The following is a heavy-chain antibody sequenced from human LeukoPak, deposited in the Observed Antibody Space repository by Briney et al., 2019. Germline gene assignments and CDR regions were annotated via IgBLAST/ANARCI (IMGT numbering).Heavy chain of an antibody. D-gene: IGHD6-19*01. CDR3: TTAFRYSTGQLFEY. J-gene: IGHJ4*02. V-gene: IGHV3-15*01. CDR2: IKSKADGGTA. Sequence: PGGSLRLSCAASGFTFRNAWMSWVHQAPGKGLEWVGHIKSKADGGTADYAAPVKGRFTISRDDSKNTLYLQMNSLKTEDTAVYYCTTAFRYSTGQLFEYRGQGTLATVSS. CDR1: GFTFRNAW.